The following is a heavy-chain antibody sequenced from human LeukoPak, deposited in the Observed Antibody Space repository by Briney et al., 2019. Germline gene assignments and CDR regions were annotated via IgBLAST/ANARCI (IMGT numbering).Heavy chain of an antibody. CDR1: GYSISSGYY. Sequence: SETLSLTCTVSGYSISSGYYWGWIRQPPGKGLEWIGSIYHSGSTYYNPSLKSRVTISVDTSKNQFSLKLSSVTAADTAVYYCARDDGYWGQGTLVTVSS. J-gene: IGHJ4*02. V-gene: IGHV4-38-2*02. D-gene: IGHD5-24*01. CDR2: IYHSGST. CDR3: ARDDGY.